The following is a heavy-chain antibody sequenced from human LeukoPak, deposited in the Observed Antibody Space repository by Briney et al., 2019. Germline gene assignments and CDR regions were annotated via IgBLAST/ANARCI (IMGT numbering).Heavy chain of an antibody. CDR1: GFTFDDYG. CDR3: ARSPRSYYYYMGV. V-gene: IGHV3-20*04. Sequence: GGSLRLSCAASGFTFDDYGMSWVRQAPGKGLEWVSGINWNGGSTGYADSVKDRFTISRDNAKNSLYLQMNSLRAEDTALYYCARSPRSYYYYMGVWGKGTTVTVSS. CDR2: INWNGGST. J-gene: IGHJ6*03.